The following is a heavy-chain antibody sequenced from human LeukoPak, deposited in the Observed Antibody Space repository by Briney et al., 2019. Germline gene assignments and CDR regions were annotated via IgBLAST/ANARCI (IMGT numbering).Heavy chain of an antibody. Sequence: GGSLRLSCSASGFTFSSYAMHWVRQAPGKGLEYVSAISSNGGSTYYADSVKGRFTISRDNSKNTLYLQMSSLRAEDTAVYYCARPYYDILTGYVYWGQGTLVTVSS. CDR1: GFTFSSYA. J-gene: IGHJ4*02. D-gene: IGHD3-9*01. V-gene: IGHV3-64D*06. CDR2: ISSNGGST. CDR3: ARPYYDILTGYVY.